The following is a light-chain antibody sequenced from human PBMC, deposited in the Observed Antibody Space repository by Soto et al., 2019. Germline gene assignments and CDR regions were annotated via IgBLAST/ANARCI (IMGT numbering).Light chain of an antibody. J-gene: IGKJ1*01. V-gene: IGKV3-20*01. CDR3: QQYGSSPQT. CDR1: QSVSSSY. CDR2: GAS. Sequence: EIVLTQSPGTLSLSPGERATLSCRASQSVSSSYLAWYKQKPGQAPRLLIYGASSRATGIPDRFSGSGSGTDFTLTISRLEPEAFAVYYCQQYGSSPQTFGQGTKVEIK.